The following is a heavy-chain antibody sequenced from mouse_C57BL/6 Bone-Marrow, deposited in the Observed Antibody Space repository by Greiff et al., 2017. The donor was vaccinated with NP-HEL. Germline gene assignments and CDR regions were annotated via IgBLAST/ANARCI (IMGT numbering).Heavy chain of an antibody. Sequence: EVQRVESGGGLVKPGGSLKLSCAASGFTFSSYAMSWVRQTPEKRLEWVATISDGGSYTYYPDNVKGRFTISRDNAKNNLYLQMSHLKSEDTAMYYCASGSSSGYKAWFAYWGQGTLVTVSA. J-gene: IGHJ3*01. CDR2: ISDGGSYT. CDR3: ASGSSSGYKAWFAY. D-gene: IGHD3-2*02. V-gene: IGHV5-4*01. CDR1: GFTFSSYA.